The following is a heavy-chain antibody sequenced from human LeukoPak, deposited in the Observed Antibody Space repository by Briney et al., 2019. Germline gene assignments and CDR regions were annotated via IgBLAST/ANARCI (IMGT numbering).Heavy chain of an antibody. Sequence: YTFTGYYXXXXXXAXXQGLXXXXXXNPNSGGTNYAQKFQGWVTMTRDTSISTAYMELSRLRSDDTAVYYCARADTAMVNYYGMDVWGQGTTVTVSS. CDR2: XNPNSGGT. CDR3: ARADTAMVNYYGMDV. J-gene: IGHJ6*02. CDR1: YTFTGYY. D-gene: IGHD5-18*01. V-gene: IGHV1-2*04.